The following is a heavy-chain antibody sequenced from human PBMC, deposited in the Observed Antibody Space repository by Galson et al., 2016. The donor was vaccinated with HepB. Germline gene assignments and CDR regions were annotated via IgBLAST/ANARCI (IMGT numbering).Heavy chain of an antibody. V-gene: IGHV3-21*01. CDR2: ISSSSSYI. Sequence: SLRLSCAASGFNGRRESRNWVRQAPGKGLEWVSSISSSSSYIYYADSVKGRFTISRDNAKNSLYLQMNSLRAEDTAVYYCARGDIVGAIFDYWGQGTLVTVSS. D-gene: IGHD1-26*01. CDR3: ARGDIVGAIFDY. J-gene: IGHJ4*02. CDR1: GFNGRRES.